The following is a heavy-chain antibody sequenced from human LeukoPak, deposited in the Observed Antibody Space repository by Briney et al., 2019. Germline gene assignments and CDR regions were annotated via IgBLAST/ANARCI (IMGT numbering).Heavy chain of an antibody. CDR3: AATYYYDSSGYYFRIAEYFQH. V-gene: IGHV4-4*09. D-gene: IGHD3-22*01. J-gene: IGHJ1*01. Sequence: SETLSLTCTVSGGSISSYYWSWIRQPPGKGLEWIGYIYTSGSTNYNPSLKSRVTISVDTSKNQFSLKLSSVTAADTAVYYCAATYYYDSSGYYFRIAEYFQHGGQGTLVTVSS. CDR1: GGSISSYY. CDR2: IYTSGST.